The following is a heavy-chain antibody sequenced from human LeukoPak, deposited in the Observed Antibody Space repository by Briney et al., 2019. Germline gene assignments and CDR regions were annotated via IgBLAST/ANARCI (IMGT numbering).Heavy chain of an antibody. D-gene: IGHD6-19*01. J-gene: IGHJ4*02. CDR2: ISSSSSYI. V-gene: IGHV3-21*01. CDR3: ARETVAGTRYFDY. Sequence: GGSLRLSCAASGFTFSSYSMNWVRQAPGKGLEWVSSISSSSSYIYYADSVKDRFTISRDNAKNSLYLQMNSLRAEDTAVYYCARETVAGTRYFDYWGQGTLVTVSS. CDR1: GFTFSSYS.